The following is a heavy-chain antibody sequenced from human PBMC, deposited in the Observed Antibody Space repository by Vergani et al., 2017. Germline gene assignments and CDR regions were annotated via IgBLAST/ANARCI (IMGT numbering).Heavy chain of an antibody. V-gene: IGHV4-30-4*08. J-gene: IGHJ4*02. CDR2: IYYNGNT. CDR3: ARERLGDLSLRTFDY. D-gene: IGHD3-16*02. CDR1: GFTFGDYY. Sequence: VQLVESGGGLVQPGRSLRLSCTASGFTFGDYYWSWIRQPPGKGLEWIGYIYYNGNTYYNPSLKSRVTISVDTSKNQFSLKLSSVTAADTAVYYCARERLGDLSLRTFDYWGQGTLVTVSS.